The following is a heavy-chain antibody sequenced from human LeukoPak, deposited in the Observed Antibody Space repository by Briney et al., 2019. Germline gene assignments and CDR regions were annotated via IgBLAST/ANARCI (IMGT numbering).Heavy chain of an antibody. V-gene: IGHV1-69*05. CDR3: AIHSSSWDYYFDY. D-gene: IGHD6-13*01. Sequence: SVKVSCKASGGTFSSHAISWVRQAPGQGLEWMGRIIPIFGTANYAQKFQGRVTITTDESTSTAYMELSSLRSEDTAVYYCAIHSSSWDYYFDYWGQGTLVTVSS. J-gene: IGHJ4*02. CDR1: GGTFSSHA. CDR2: IIPIFGTA.